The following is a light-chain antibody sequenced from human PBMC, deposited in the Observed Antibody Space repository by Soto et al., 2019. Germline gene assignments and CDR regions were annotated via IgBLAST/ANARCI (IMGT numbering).Light chain of an antibody. Sequence: EIVLPQSPAALSLSQGERATLSCGASQRVDNNHVAWYQQKPGLAPRLLIYDAVTMTTVIPDRFSSGGSCTHFTLTISSLEPEYVAVYYCHQDGNSRYNFGQGTKVQIK. J-gene: IGKJ2*01. CDR3: HQDGNSRYN. V-gene: IGKV3D-20*01. CDR1: QRVDNNH. CDR2: DAV.